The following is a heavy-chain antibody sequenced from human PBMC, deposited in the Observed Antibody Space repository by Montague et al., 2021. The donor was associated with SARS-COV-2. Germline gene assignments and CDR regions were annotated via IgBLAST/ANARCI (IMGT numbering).Heavy chain of an antibody. V-gene: IGHV4-39*01. Sequence: SETLSLTCTVSGDSISSGYFYWGWIRQPPGKGLEWAGTIHYSGITYYNPSLKSRVTISVDTSRNQFSLKLSSVTAADTAIYYCARHLAISGPAAVSDYWGQGTLVTGSS. CDR2: IHYSGIT. CDR1: GDSISSGYFY. D-gene: IGHD2-2*01. J-gene: IGHJ4*02. CDR3: ARHLAISGPAAVSDY.